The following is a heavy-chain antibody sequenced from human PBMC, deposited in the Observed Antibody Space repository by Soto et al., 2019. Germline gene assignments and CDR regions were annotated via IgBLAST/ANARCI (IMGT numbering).Heavy chain of an antibody. CDR1: GYSFTSYW. CDR3: ARRGLTAGDFDY. Sequence: GETRKISCNVSGYSFTSYWIGWFRQMPGKGLEWMGIIYPGDSDTRYSPSFQGQVTISADKSISTAYLQWSSLKASDTAMYYCARRGLTAGDFDYWGQGTLVTVSS. D-gene: IGHD5-18*01. CDR2: IYPGDSDT. V-gene: IGHV5-51*01. J-gene: IGHJ4*02.